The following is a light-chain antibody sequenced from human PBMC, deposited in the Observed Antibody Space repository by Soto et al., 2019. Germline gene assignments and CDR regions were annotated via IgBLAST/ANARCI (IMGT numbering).Light chain of an antibody. CDR2: GAS. CDR3: QQYNNWPPAT. V-gene: IGKV3-15*01. CDR1: QSVSSN. Sequence: EIVMTQSPATLSVSPGERATLSCRARQSVSSNLAWYQQKPGQAPGLLIYGASTRATGIPARFSGSVSGTEFTLTISSLQSEDFAVYYCQQYNNWPPATFGQGTKWISN. J-gene: IGKJ1*01.